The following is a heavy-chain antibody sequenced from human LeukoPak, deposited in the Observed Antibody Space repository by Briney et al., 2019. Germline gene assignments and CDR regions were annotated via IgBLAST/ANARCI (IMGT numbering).Heavy chain of an antibody. CDR2: IIPIFGTA. CDR3: ARLAYCGGDCYSASDY. Sequence: SVKVSCKVSGYTLTELSMHWVRQAPGQGLEWMGGIIPIFGTANYAQKFQGRVTITADESTSTAYMELSSLRSEDTAVYYCARLAYCGGDCYSASDYWGQGTLVTVSS. D-gene: IGHD2-21*02. V-gene: IGHV1-69*13. CDR1: GYTLTELS. J-gene: IGHJ4*02.